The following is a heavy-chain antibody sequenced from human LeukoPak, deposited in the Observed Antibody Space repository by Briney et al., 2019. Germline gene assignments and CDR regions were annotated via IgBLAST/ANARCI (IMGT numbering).Heavy chain of an antibody. Sequence: ASVKVSCKASGYTFTSYDINWVRQATGQGLEWMAWMKPNSGNTGYAQKFQGRVTVTRNTSITTAYMELSSLRSDDTAVYYCARGAHYGSGSLLWGQGTLVTVSS. CDR1: GYTFTSYD. CDR3: ARGAHYGSGSLL. CDR2: MKPNSGNT. V-gene: IGHV1-8*02. J-gene: IGHJ4*02. D-gene: IGHD3-10*01.